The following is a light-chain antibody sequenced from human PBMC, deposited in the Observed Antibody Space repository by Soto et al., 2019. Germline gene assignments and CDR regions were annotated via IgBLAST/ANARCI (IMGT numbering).Light chain of an antibody. CDR2: GAS. J-gene: IGKJ5*01. CDR3: QQYGGSPIT. V-gene: IGKV3-20*01. Sequence: EVVLTQSPGTLSLSPGGRATLSCRASQSVSRRLAWYQQRPGQSPRLLISGASMRASGVPVRFIGSGSGTDFTLTITRLEPEDFAVYYCQQYGGSPITCGLGTRLEI. CDR1: QSVSRR.